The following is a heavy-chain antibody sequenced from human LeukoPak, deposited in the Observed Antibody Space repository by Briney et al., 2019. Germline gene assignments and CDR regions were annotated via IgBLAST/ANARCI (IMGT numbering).Heavy chain of an antibody. CDR1: GYTFTSYG. J-gene: IGHJ3*02. Sequence: ASLKVSCKASGYTFTSYGISWVRQAPGQGLEWMGWISAYNGNTNYAQKLQGRVTMTTDTSTSTAYMELRSLRSDDTAVYYCARDLPMVRGVIIIDDAFDIWGQGTMVTVSS. D-gene: IGHD3-10*01. CDR3: ARDLPMVRGVIIIDDAFDI. CDR2: ISAYNGNT. V-gene: IGHV1-18*01.